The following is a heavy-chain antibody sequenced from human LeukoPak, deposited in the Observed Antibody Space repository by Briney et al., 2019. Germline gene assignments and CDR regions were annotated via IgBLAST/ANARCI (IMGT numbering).Heavy chain of an antibody. CDR3: ARDLQYLLLMGEIDY. CDR2: ISYDGSNK. Sequence: GGSLRLSCAASGFSFSTYAMHWVRQAPGKGLGWVALISYDGSNKYYADSVKGRFTISRDNSKNTLYLQMHSLRADDTAVYYCARDLQYLLLMGEIDYWGQGTLVTVSS. J-gene: IGHJ4*02. D-gene: IGHD2-2*01. V-gene: IGHV3-30*04. CDR1: GFSFSTYA.